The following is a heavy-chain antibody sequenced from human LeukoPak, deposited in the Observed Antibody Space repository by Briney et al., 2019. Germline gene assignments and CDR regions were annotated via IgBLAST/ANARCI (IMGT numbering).Heavy chain of an antibody. V-gene: IGHV4-59*08. CDR2: IYYSGST. D-gene: IGHD2-21*02. CDR1: GGSISSYY. CDR3: ARARGDDTLYYYYYYMDV. J-gene: IGHJ6*03. Sequence: SETLSLTCTVSGGSISSYYWNWIRQPPGKGLEWIGYIYYSGSTNNNPSLKSRVTISVDTSKNQFSLKLSSVTAADTAVYYCARARGDDTLYYYYYYMDVWGKGTTVTVSS.